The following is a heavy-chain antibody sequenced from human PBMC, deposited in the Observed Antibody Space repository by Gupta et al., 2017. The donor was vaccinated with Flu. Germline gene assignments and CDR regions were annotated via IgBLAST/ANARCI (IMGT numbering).Heavy chain of an antibody. D-gene: IGHD5-18*01. CDR3: ARDADMDTGMVTPGYNFDH. CDR2: INKDGTIA. CDR1: GFTFRNYW. V-gene: IGHV3-74*01. J-gene: IGHJ4*02. Sequence: EVQLVESGGGLVLPGGSLRLSCAASGFTFRNYWMFWVRQAPGKGLVWVSRINKDGTIATSADSLKGRFTISRDNAKDTLYLQMNGLRADDTAVYFCARDADMDTGMVTPGYNFDHWGQGTLVTVSS.